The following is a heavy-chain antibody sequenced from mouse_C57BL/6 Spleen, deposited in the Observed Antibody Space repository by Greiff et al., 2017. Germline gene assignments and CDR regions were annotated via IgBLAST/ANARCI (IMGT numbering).Heavy chain of an antibody. CDR1: GFTFSDYG. Sequence: EVQVVESGGGLVKPGGSLKLSCAASGFTFSDYGIHWVRQAPEKGLEWVAYISSGSSTIYYADTVKGRFTISRDNAKNTLFLQMTSLRSEDTAMYYCARNYYGDYWGQGTTLTVSS. V-gene: IGHV5-17*01. CDR2: ISSGSSTI. J-gene: IGHJ2*01. CDR3: ARNYYGDY.